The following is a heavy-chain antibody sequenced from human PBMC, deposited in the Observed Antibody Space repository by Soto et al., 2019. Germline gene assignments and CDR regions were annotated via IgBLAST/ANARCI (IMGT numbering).Heavy chain of an antibody. V-gene: IGHV6-1*01. CDR2: TYYRSKWYN. Sequence: PSQTRSLTCAISGDSVSSNSAAWNWIRQSPSRGLEWLGRTYYRSKWYNDYAVSVKSRITINPDTSKNQFSLQLNSVTPEDTAVYYCARETYYYDSSGYYRYFDYWGQGTLVTVSS. CDR1: GDSVSSNSAA. J-gene: IGHJ4*02. D-gene: IGHD3-22*01. CDR3: ARETYYYDSSGYYRYFDY.